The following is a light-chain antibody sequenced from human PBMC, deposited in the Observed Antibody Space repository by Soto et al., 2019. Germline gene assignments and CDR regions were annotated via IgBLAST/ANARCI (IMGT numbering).Light chain of an antibody. CDR1: SSNIGAGYD. V-gene: IGLV1-40*01. CDR3: QSYDNSRVV. J-gene: IGLJ2*01. Sequence: QAVVTQPPSVSGAPGQRVTISCTGNSSNIGAGYDEHWYQQFPGAAPKVLIHGNTNRPAGVPARFSGSKSGTSASLAITGLQAEDEADYYCQSYDNSRVVFGGGTKVTVL. CDR2: GNT.